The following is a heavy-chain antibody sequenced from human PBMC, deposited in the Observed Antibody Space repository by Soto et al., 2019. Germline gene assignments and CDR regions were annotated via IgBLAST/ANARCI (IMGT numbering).Heavy chain of an antibody. V-gene: IGHV1-18*01. CDR3: AWEYCIEGLCYKPDY. J-gene: IGHJ4*02. D-gene: IGHD2-8*01. CDR1: GYTFSSSA. Sequence: GASVKVSCKASGYTFSSSAMHWVRQAPGQGLEWMGWINTYNGNTNYAQNLQGRVSMTTDTSTTTVYMELGGLTSDDTAIYYCAWEYCIEGLCYKPDYRGQRTPVTGSS. CDR2: INTYNGNT.